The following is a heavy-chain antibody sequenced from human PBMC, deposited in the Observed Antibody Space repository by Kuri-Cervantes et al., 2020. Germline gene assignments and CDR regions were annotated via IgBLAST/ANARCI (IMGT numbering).Heavy chain of an antibody. Sequence: ASVKVSCKASGYTFTGYYMHWVRQAPGQGLEWMGWINPNSGGTNYAQMFQGRVTMTRETSISTAYIELSRLRTDDTAVYYCARDLVAAAFPFYYYYGMDVWGQGTTVTVSS. CDR1: GYTFTGYY. CDR2: INPNSGGT. V-gene: IGHV1-2*02. D-gene: IGHD2-15*01. J-gene: IGHJ6*02. CDR3: ARDLVAAAFPFYYYYGMDV.